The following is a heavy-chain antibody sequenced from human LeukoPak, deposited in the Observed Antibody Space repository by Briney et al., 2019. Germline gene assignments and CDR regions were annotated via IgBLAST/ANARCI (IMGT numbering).Heavy chain of an antibody. CDR3: ARDSGSYYFDY. CDR2: ISYDGSNK. Sequence: GRSLRLSCAASGFTFSSYAMHWVRQAPGKGLEWVAVISYDGSNKYYADSVKGRFTISRDNSKNTLYLQMNSLRAEDTAVYYCARDSGSYYFDYWGQGTLVTVSS. CDR1: GFTFSSYA. D-gene: IGHD1-26*01. J-gene: IGHJ4*02. V-gene: IGHV3-30*04.